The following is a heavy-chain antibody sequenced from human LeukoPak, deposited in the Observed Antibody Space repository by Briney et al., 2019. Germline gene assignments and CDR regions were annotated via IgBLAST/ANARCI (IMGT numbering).Heavy chain of an antibody. CDR2: ISSSGSTI. J-gene: IGHJ4*02. D-gene: IGHD6-19*01. CDR1: GFTFSSYE. Sequence: GGSLRLSCAASGFTFSSYEMNWVRQAPGKGLEWVSYISSSGSTIYYADSVKGRFTISRDNAKNSLYLQMNSLRAEDTAVYYCAGHVLLSSGWYGSFDYWGQGTLVTVSS. CDR3: AGHVLLSSGWYGSFDY. V-gene: IGHV3-48*03.